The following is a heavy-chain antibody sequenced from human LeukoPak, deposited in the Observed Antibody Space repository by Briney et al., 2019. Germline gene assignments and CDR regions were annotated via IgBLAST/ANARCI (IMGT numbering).Heavy chain of an antibody. D-gene: IGHD2-21*02. CDR2: ISGSGGST. V-gene: IGHV3-23*01. CDR1: GFTFSSYA. CDR3: AKDSRVRGLPDYCYYMDV. Sequence: PGGSLRLSCAASGFTFSSYAMSWVRQAPGKGLEWVSAISGSGGSTYYADSVKGRFTISRDNSKNTLYLQMNSLRAEDTAVYYCAKDSRVRGLPDYCYYMDVWGKGTTVTVSS. J-gene: IGHJ6*03.